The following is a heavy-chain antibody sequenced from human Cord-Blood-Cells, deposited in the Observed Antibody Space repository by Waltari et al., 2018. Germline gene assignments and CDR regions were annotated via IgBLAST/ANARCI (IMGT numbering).Heavy chain of an antibody. D-gene: IGHD6-13*01. CDR1: GYSFTSYW. V-gene: IGHV5-51*01. J-gene: IGHJ4*02. CDR2: TCPGDSVT. Sequence: EVQLVQSGAEVKKPGESLKISCKGSGYSFTSYWIGWVRPMPGKGLEWVGITCPGDSVTGYTPSFQGQVTTSADKSISTAYLQWSSLKASDTAMYYCARHDNIAAAVNFDYWGQGTLVTVSS. CDR3: ARHDNIAAAVNFDY.